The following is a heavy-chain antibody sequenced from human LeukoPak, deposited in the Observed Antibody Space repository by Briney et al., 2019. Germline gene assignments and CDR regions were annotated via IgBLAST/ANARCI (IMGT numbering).Heavy chain of an antibody. CDR3: AIRSGIAVVDY. Sequence: GGSLRLSCAASGFTVSSNYMSWVRQAPGKGLEWVSVIYSGGSTYYADSVKGRFTISRDNSKNTLYLQMNSLRAEDTAVYYCAIRSGIAVVDYWGQGTLVTVSS. J-gene: IGHJ4*02. V-gene: IGHV3-53*01. D-gene: IGHD6-19*01. CDR1: GFTVSSNY. CDR2: IYSGGST.